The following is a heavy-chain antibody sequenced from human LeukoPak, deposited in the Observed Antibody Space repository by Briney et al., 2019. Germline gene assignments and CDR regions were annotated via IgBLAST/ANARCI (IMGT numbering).Heavy chain of an antibody. Sequence: GGSLRLSCAASGFTFDDYAMHWGRQAPGKGLEWVSGISWNSGSIGYADSVKSRFTISRDTAKNSLYLQMNSLRAEDMALYYCAKDTQYDFWSGYWDYWGQGTLVTVSS. CDR3: AKDTQYDFWSGYWDY. CDR2: ISWNSGSI. V-gene: IGHV3-9*03. D-gene: IGHD3-3*01. CDR1: GFTFDDYA. J-gene: IGHJ4*02.